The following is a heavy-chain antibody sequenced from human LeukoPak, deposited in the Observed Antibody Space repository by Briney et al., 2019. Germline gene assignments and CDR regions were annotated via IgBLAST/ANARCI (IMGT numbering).Heavy chain of an antibody. J-gene: IGHJ4*02. CDR1: GGSISSSSYY. Sequence: SETLSLTCTVSGGSISSSSYYWGWIRQPPGKGLEWIGYIYYSGNTNYNPSLKSRVTISVDTSKNQFSLKLSSVTAADTAVYYCGRGGYSSGWFQDYWGQGTLVTVSS. V-gene: IGHV4-61*05. D-gene: IGHD6-19*01. CDR2: IYYSGNT. CDR3: GRGGYSSGWFQDY.